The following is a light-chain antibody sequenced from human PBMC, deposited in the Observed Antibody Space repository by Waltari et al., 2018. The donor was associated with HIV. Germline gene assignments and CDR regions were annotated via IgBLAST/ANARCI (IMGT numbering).Light chain of an antibody. CDR1: RDISDS. CDR3: QQYNSYPYT. CDR2: KAS. Sequence: DIQMTQSPSSLSASVGDRVTISCRASRDISDSLAWYQQKPGKAPKFVIYKASSLESGVPSRFSGSGSGTEFTLTISSLQPDDSATYYCQQYNSYPYTFGQGTKLEIK. V-gene: IGKV1-5*03. J-gene: IGKJ2*01.